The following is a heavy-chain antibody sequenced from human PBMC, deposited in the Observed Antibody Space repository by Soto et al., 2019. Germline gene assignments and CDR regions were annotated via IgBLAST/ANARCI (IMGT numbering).Heavy chain of an antibody. CDR1: GFAFSNYG. V-gene: IGHV3-23*01. D-gene: IGHD4-17*01. Sequence: EVQLLESGGDLVQPGGSLRLSCAASGFAFSNYGVPWVRQVQGKGLEWVSSISDSGNIIYYADSVKGRFIISRDNSKNTLYLQMNSLTAEDTAVYYCAKDPDGDYRGEFDDWGQGTLVTVSS. J-gene: IGHJ4*02. CDR2: ISDSGNII. CDR3: AKDPDGDYRGEFDD.